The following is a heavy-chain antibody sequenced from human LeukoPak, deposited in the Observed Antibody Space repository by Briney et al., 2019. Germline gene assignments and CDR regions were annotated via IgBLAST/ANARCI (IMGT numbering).Heavy chain of an antibody. V-gene: IGHV1-18*01. Sequence: ASVKVSCKASNYTYTDYGINWVRQAPGQGLEWVGWISAYNGHTYYAQKFQGRITMTTDTSMTTAHMELRSLRSDDTAVYYCARALAVTGRGPRDFDFWGQGTLVTVSS. J-gene: IGHJ4*02. D-gene: IGHD6-19*01. CDR3: ARALAVTGRGPRDFDF. CDR1: NYTYTDYG. CDR2: ISAYNGHT.